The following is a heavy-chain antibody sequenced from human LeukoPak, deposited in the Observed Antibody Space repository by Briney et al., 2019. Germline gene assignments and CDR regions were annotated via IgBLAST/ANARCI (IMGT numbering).Heavy chain of an antibody. CDR3: ARFSALSDMVPPAAGEYYFDY. J-gene: IGHJ4*02. CDR1: GGTFSSYA. D-gene: IGHD6-13*01. CDR2: IIPILGIA. Sequence: ASVKVSCKASGGTFSSYAISWVRQAPGQGLEWMGRIIPILGIANYAQKFQGRVTITADKSTSTAYMELSSLRSEDTAVYYCARFSALSDMVPPAAGEYYFDYWGQGTLVTVSS. V-gene: IGHV1-69*04.